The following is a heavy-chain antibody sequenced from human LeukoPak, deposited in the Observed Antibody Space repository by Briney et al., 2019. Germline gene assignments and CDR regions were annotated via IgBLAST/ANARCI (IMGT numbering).Heavy chain of an antibody. Sequence: GGSLRLSCAASGFTFSNAWMNWVRQAPGKGLEWVGRIKSKTDGGTTDYAAPVKGRFTISRDDSKNTLYLQVSSLKTEDTAVYYCTRRYSVYDLGGYWGQGTLVTVSS. D-gene: IGHD5/OR15-5a*01. CDR1: GFTFSNAW. CDR2: IKSKTDGGTT. CDR3: TRRYSVYDLGGY. J-gene: IGHJ4*02. V-gene: IGHV3-15*01.